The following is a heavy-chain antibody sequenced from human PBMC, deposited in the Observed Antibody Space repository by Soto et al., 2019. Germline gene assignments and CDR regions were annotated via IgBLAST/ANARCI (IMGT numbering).Heavy chain of an antibody. J-gene: IGHJ6*02. Sequence: LSLTFTVSGGSISSGGYYWSWIRQHPGKGLEWIGYIYYSGGTYYNPSLKSRVTISVDTSKNQFSLKLSSVTAADTAVYYCARDPGFSCSSTSCYTAGYYGMDVWGQGTTVTVSS. D-gene: IGHD2-2*02. CDR2: IYYSGGT. V-gene: IGHV4-31*03. CDR1: GGSISSGGYY. CDR3: ARDPGFSCSSTSCYTAGYYGMDV.